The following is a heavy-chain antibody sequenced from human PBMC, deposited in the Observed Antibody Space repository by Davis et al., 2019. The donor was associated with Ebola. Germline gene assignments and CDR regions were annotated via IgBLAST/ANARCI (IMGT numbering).Heavy chain of an antibody. D-gene: IGHD3-10*01. J-gene: IGHJ4*02. CDR2: IKQDGSEK. CDR3: AQVMVRGVIIFDY. V-gene: IGHV3-7*01. CDR1: GFTFSSYW. Sequence: GESLKISCAASGFTFSSYWMSWVRQAPGKGLEWVANIKQDGSEKYYVDSVKGRFTISRDNAKNSLYLQMNSLRAEDTAVYYCAQVMVRGVIIFDYWGQGTLVTVSS.